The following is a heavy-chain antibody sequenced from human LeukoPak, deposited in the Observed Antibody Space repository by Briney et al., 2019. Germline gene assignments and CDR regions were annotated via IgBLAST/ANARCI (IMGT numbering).Heavy chain of an antibody. Sequence: PGGSLRLSCAASGFTFSSYWMHWVRHAPGKGLVWVSRINSDGSSTSYADSVKGRFTISRDNAKNSLYLQMNSLRAEDTAVYYCASPGGYDLYDEFDYWGQGTLVTVSS. D-gene: IGHD5-12*01. CDR3: ASPGGYDLYDEFDY. J-gene: IGHJ4*02. CDR2: INSDGSST. CDR1: GFTFSSYW. V-gene: IGHV3-74*01.